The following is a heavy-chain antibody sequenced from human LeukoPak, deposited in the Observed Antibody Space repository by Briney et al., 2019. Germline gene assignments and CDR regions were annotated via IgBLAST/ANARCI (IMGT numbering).Heavy chain of an antibody. Sequence: ASVKVSCKASGYTFTSYAMNWVRQAPGQALEWRGWINPNTGNPTYAQGFTGRFVFSLDTSVSTAYLQISSLKAEDTAVYYCARFYDSSGYYPLFDYWGQGTLVTVSS. V-gene: IGHV7-4-1*02. CDR1: GYTFTSYA. D-gene: IGHD3-22*01. CDR2: INPNTGNP. J-gene: IGHJ4*02. CDR3: ARFYDSSGYYPLFDY.